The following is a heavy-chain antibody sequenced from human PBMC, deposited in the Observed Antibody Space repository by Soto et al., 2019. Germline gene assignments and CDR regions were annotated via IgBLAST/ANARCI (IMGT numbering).Heavy chain of an antibody. CDR1: GFTFIIYG. CDR2: ISYDGNDK. V-gene: IGHV3-30*18. Sequence: QVQLVESGGGVVQPGRSLRLSCAGSGFTFIIYGLHWVRQAPGKGLEWVAVISYDGNDKSYADSVKGRFTISRDNSKNTLYLQMNSLRPEDTAVYYCAKESRSRRLPQANFDYWGQGTLVTVSS. D-gene: IGHD2-15*01. J-gene: IGHJ4*02. CDR3: AKESRSRRLPQANFDY.